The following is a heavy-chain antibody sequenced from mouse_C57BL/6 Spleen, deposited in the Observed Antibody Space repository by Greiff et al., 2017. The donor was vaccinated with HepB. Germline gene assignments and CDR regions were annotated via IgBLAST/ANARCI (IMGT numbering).Heavy chain of an antibody. CDR2: IYPRSGNT. Sequence: QVQLKQSGAELARPGASVKLSCKASGYTFTSYGISWVKQRTGQGLEWIGEIYPRSGNTYYNEKFKGKATLTADKSSSTAYMELRSLTSEDSAVYFCARGDYYYGSSGYFDVWGTGTTVTVSS. CDR1: GYTFTSYG. V-gene: IGHV1-81*01. J-gene: IGHJ1*03. CDR3: ARGDYYYGSSGYFDV. D-gene: IGHD1-1*01.